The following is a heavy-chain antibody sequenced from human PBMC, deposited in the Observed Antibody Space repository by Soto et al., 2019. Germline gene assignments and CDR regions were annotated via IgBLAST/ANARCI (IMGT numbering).Heavy chain of an antibody. D-gene: IGHD6-19*01. V-gene: IGHV4-61*03. CDR3: VRVHADDSSGCFLDY. CDR2: IYFSGAT. J-gene: IGHJ4*02. Sequence: QVQLQEAGPGLVKPSETLALNCSVSGASVSSGDYYWSWIRQPPGKGLEWIGYIYFSGATSYASSLRRRVSISMDTSNDRFFLKIKSVTAADTAFYYCVRVHADDSSGCFLDYWGQGILVSVSS. CDR1: GASVSSGDYY.